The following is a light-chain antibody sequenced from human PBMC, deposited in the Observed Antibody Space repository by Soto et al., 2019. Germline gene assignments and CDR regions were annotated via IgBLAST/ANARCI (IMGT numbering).Light chain of an antibody. J-gene: IGLJ3*02. Sequence: QSVLTQPASVSGSPGQSITISCTGTSSDVGDYNYVSWYQQHPGKAPKLMIYEVSNRLSGVSNRFSGSKSGNTASLTISGLQAEDEAEYYCSSYTISSHWVFGGGTKLTVL. CDR1: SSDVGDYNY. CDR3: SSYTISSHWV. V-gene: IGLV2-14*01. CDR2: EVS.